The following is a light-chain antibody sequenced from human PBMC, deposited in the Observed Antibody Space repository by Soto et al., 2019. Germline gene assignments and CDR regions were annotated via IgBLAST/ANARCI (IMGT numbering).Light chain of an antibody. J-gene: IGLJ1*01. CDR1: NSDVGGYNF. V-gene: IGLV2-14*01. CDR2: DVT. CDR3: SSYTSSSTLV. Sequence: QSVLTQPAFVSGSPGQSITISCTGTNSDVGGYNFVSWYQQHPGKVTKLMIYDVTNRPSGVSNRFSGSKSGNTASLTISGLQAEDEADYYCSSYTSSSTLVFGTGTKLTVL.